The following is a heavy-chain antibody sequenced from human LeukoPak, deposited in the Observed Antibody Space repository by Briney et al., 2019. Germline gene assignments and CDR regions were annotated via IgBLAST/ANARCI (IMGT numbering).Heavy chain of an antibody. J-gene: IGHJ4*02. CDR3: ASSYSQGIDY. CDR1: GDSVSSNSAA. V-gene: IGHV6-1*01. D-gene: IGHD2-15*01. Sequence: SQTLSLSCAFSGDSVSSNSAAWNWIRQYPSKGLEWMGRTYYRSKWNKHYAVSMQSRISINPYTSKNQLSLQLISMTPEDTAVYYCASSYSQGIDYWGQGTLVTVSS. CDR2: TYYRSKWNK.